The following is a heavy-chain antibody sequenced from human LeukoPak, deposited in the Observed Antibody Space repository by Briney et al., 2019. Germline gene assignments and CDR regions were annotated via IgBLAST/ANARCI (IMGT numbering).Heavy chain of an antibody. J-gene: IGHJ4*02. CDR1: GLPIADFA. V-gene: IGHV3-43*02. Sequence: GGSLRRSCVASGLPIADFAMHWVRQAPGKGLEWVSLISGDGVSTFYADSVKGRFSISRDNSKNSLYLEMNSLRTEDAAMYYCAKESGKFDYWGQGTLVAVSS. CDR2: ISGDGVST. CDR3: AKESGKFDY.